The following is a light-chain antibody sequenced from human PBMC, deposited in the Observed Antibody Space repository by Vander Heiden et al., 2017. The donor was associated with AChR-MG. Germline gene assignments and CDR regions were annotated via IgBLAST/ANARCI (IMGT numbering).Light chain of an antibody. CDR2: DTS. Sequence: EIVLTQSPATLSLSPGEGATLFCRASQNISSYLAWYQQKPGQAPRLLIYDTSNRAAGIPARFSGSGSGTDFTLTISSLEPEDFALYYCHQRYNWPYTFGQGTKLEIK. J-gene: IGKJ2*01. CDR1: QNISSY. CDR3: HQRYNWPYT. V-gene: IGKV3-11*01.